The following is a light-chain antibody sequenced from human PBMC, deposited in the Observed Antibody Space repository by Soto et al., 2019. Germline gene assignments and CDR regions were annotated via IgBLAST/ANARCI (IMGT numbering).Light chain of an antibody. CDR1: SSNIGNNL. V-gene: IGLV1-51*02. J-gene: IGLJ1*01. Sequence: QSVLTQPPSVSAAPGQKVTISCSGTSSNIGNNLVCWYQQLPGAAPKLLIYEDNKRSSGIPDRFSGSKSGTSATLGITGLQTGDEADYSCGTWDSSLNADVFGTGTKVTVL. CDR2: EDN. CDR3: GTWDSSLNADV.